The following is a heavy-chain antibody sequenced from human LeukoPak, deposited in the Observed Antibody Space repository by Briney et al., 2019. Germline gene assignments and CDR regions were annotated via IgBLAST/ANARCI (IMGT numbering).Heavy chain of an antibody. J-gene: IGHJ4*02. CDR1: GGTLSSYT. CDR3: ARVFCTSPHCYMGFDY. V-gene: IGHV1-69*02. Sequence: SVKVSCKASGGTLSSYTISWVRQAPGQGLEWMGRIIPILGVANYAQKFQGRVTLTADKSTSTAYMELSSLRSEDTAVYYCARVFCTSPHCYMGFDYWGQGTLVTVSS. CDR2: IIPILGVA. D-gene: IGHD2-2*02.